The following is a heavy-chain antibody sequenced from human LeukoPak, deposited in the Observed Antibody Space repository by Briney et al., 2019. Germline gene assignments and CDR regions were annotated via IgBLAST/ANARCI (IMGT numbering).Heavy chain of an antibody. J-gene: IGHJ4*02. V-gene: IGHV3-23*01. CDR2: ISTTGGST. Sequence: GGSLRLSCAASGFSLNNYAMSWVPQAPGKGLEWFSPISTTGGSTYYADSVKGRFTFPRNSSKNTLSLKINTLRLEDTALYYCAKDWTTVVTPKGYYFDSWGQGTLVTVSS. D-gene: IGHD4-23*01. CDR1: GFSLNNYA. CDR3: AKDWTTVVTPKGYYFDS.